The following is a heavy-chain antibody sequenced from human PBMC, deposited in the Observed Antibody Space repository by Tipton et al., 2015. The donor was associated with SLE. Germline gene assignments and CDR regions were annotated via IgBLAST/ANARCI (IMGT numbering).Heavy chain of an antibody. CDR3: AGRLAYYAMDV. V-gene: IGHV3-30*04. CDR1: GFTFSSYD. D-gene: IGHD3-16*01. J-gene: IGHJ6*02. CDR2: ISYDGSNK. Sequence: SLRLSCAASGFTFSSYDMHRVRQAPGKGLEWVAVISYDGSNKYYADSVKGRFTISRDNSKNTLYLQMNSLRAEDTAVFYCAGRLAYYAMDVWGQGTTVTVSS.